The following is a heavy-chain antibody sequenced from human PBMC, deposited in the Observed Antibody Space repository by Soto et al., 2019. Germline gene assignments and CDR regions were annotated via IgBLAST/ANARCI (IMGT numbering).Heavy chain of an antibody. CDR2: IYYSGST. J-gene: IGHJ5*02. V-gene: IGHV4-59*01. CDR1: GGSISSYY. D-gene: IGHD3-3*01. Sequence: PSETLSLTCTVSGGSISSYYWSWIRQPPGKGLEWNGYIYYSGSTNYNPSLKSRVTISVDTSKNQFSLKLSSVTAADTAVYYCARGRPGYDFWSGYSTNWFDPWGQGTLVTVSS. CDR3: ARGRPGYDFWSGYSTNWFDP.